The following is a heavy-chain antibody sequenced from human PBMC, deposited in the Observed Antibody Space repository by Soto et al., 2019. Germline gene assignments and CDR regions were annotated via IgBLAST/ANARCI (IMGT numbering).Heavy chain of an antibody. Sequence: GGSLRLSCAASGFTFSSYSMNWVRQAPGKGLEWVSSISSSSSYIYYADSVKGRFTISRDNAKNSLYLQMNSLRAEDTAVYYFARGPRVGFLGDVLCPGLTVTVSS. D-gene: IGHD3-3*02. J-gene: IGHJ6*02. CDR1: GFTFSSYS. V-gene: IGHV3-21*01. CDR3: ARGPRVGFLGDV. CDR2: ISSSSSYI.